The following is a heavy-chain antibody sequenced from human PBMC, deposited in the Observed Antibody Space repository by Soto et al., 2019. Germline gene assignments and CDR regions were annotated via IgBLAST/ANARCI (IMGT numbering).Heavy chain of an antibody. CDR2: IWYDGSNK. D-gene: IGHD4-17*01. Sequence: QVQLVESGGGVVQPGRSLRLSCAASGFTFSSYGMHWVRQAPGKGLEWVAVIWYDGSNKYYADSVKGRFTISRDNSKNTLYLQMNSRRAEDTAVYYCARDGNGDYPYYFDYWGQGTLVTVSS. CDR1: GFTFSSYG. V-gene: IGHV3-33*01. CDR3: ARDGNGDYPYYFDY. J-gene: IGHJ4*02.